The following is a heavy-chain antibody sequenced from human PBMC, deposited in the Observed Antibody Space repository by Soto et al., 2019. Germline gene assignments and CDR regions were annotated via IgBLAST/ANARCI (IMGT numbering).Heavy chain of an antibody. V-gene: IGHV3-48*03. CDR1: GFTFSSYE. Sequence: GGSLILSCASSGFTFSSYEMNWVRQAPGKWLEWVSYIRSLGSNIYYADSVKGRFTISRDNAKNSMYLQMNRLRAEEKAVYYCAREGNIVATITYYYGMDVWGQGTTGTVS. CDR2: IRSLGSNI. D-gene: IGHD5-12*01. J-gene: IGHJ6*02. CDR3: AREGNIVATITYYYGMDV.